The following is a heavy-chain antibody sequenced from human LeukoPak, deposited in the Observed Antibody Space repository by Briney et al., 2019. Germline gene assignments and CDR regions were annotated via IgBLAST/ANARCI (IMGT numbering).Heavy chain of an antibody. D-gene: IGHD2-15*01. CDR3: ARGEAYCSGASCYSLRFDY. CDR1: GGSISSGGYS. CDR2: IYHSGST. J-gene: IGHJ4*02. Sequence: SQTLSLTCAVSGGSISSGGYSWSWIRQPPGKGLEWIGYIYHSGSTYYNPSLNSRVTISVDRSKNQFSLKLSSVTAAETAVYSCARGEAYCSGASCYSLRFDYWGQGTLVTVSS. V-gene: IGHV4-30-2*01.